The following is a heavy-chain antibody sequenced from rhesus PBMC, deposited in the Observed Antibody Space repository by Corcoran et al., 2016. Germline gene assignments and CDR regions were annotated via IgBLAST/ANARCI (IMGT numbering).Heavy chain of an antibody. J-gene: IGHJ4*01. CDR3: ARRKIAATFDY. CDR2: ITSNTEGP. Sequence: QVQLQESGPGLVKPAATLSLTCGVSGGSISSSNWWSWIRQPPGKGLEWIGGITSNTEGPNYNPSLKSRVTTSKDTSKSQFSLKLSSVTAADTAVYYCARRKIAATFDYWGQGVLVTVSS. D-gene: IGHD6-25*01. CDR1: GGSISSSNW. V-gene: IGHV4S12*01.